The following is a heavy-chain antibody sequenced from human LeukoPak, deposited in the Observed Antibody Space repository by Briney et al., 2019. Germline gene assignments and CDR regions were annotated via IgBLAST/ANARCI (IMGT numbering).Heavy chain of an antibody. Sequence: GGSLQISCQGPGSLFTSYWMGGGRRLPGKGREGMGVIYPGESDTTYSPSFQGQVTISADKSITTAYLQWSSLKASDTAMYYCARTLNYYDSSGRNYYYYYGIDVWGQGTTVTVSS. CDR1: GSLFTSYW. CDR3: ARTLNYYDSSGRNYYYYYGIDV. J-gene: IGHJ6*02. CDR2: IYPGESDT. D-gene: IGHD3-22*01. V-gene: IGHV5-51*01.